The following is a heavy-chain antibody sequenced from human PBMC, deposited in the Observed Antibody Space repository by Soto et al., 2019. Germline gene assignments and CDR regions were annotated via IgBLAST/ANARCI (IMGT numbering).Heavy chain of an antibody. CDR1: GFSLTTSGVG. Sequence: QITLKESGPTRVRPTQTLALTCTFSGFSLTTSGVGVGWIRKTPGKALEWLAVIYWDDDNRYSPSLKSRLTITKDTSKNQVVLTMADMDPVDTATYFCAHRGYMYGNWDHGYFDYWGQGTLVTVSS. CDR3: AHRGYMYGNWDHGYFDY. CDR2: IYWDDDN. D-gene: IGHD5-18*01. V-gene: IGHV2-5*02. J-gene: IGHJ4*02.